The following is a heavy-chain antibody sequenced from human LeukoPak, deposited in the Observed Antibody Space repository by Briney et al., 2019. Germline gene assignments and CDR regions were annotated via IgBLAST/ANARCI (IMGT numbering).Heavy chain of an antibody. CDR3: ARDFDY. J-gene: IGHJ4*02. CDR1: GFTFSSYA. Sequence: GGSLKLSCAASGFTFSSYAMHWVRQAPGKGLEWVAVISYDGSNKYYADSVKGRFTISRDNSKNTLYLQMNSLRAEDTAVYYCARDFDYWGQGTLVTVSS. CDR2: ISYDGSNK. V-gene: IGHV3-30*04.